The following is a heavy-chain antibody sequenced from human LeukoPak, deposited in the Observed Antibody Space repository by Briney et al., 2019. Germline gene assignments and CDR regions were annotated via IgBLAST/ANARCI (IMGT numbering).Heavy chain of an antibody. CDR1: GGSFSGYY. CDR2: INHSGST. CDR3: ARGYWGGPTVTTPLGNSYYYGMDV. D-gene: IGHD4-17*01. J-gene: IGHJ6*02. Sequence: PSETLSLTCAVYGGSFSGYYWSWIRQPPGKGLEWIGEINHSGSTNYNPSLKSRVTISVDTSKNQFSLKLSSVTAADTAVYYCARGYWGGPTVTTPLGNSYYYGMDVWGQGTAVTVSS. V-gene: IGHV4-34*01.